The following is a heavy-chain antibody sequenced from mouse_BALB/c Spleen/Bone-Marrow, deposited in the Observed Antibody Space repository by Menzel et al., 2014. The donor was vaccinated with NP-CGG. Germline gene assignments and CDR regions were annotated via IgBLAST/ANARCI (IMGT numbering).Heavy chain of an antibody. Sequence: DVKLQESGPDLVKPSQSLSLTCTVTGYSITSGYGWHWIRQFPGNKLEWMGYIRYRGSTNYNPSLKSRISITRDTSKNQFSLQLNTVTTEDTATYYCTRETTAVADFDYWGQGATLTVTS. V-gene: IGHV3-1*02. D-gene: IGHD1-1*01. CDR1: GYSITSGYG. CDR3: TRETTAVADFDY. CDR2: IRYRGST. J-gene: IGHJ2*01.